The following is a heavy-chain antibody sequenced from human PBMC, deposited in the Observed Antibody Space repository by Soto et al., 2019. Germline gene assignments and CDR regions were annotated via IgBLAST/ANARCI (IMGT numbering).Heavy chain of an antibody. Sequence: PGESLKISCKGSGYSSNCYWINRVRQMPGKGLEWMGRIDPSDSHITYSPSFRGHVTISADKSISTAYLQWSSLKASDTAMYYCASHNTHYDYYAMDVWGQGTTVTVSS. CDR2: IDPSDSHI. CDR3: ASHNTHYDYYAMDV. J-gene: IGHJ6*02. V-gene: IGHV5-10-1*01. CDR1: GYSSNCYW.